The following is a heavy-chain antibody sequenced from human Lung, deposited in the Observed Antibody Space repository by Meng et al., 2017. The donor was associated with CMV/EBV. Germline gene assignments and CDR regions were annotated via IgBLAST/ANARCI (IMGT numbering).Heavy chain of an antibody. J-gene: IGHJ5*02. CDR1: GDAISSSAHY. V-gene: IGHV4-31*02. CDR3: ARLGGFLNWFDP. D-gene: IGHD2-15*01. CDR2: IYYSGST. Sequence: GSGDAISSSAHYWTWIRQHPGKGLEWIGYIYYSGSTYSNPSLKSRVTISVETSKNQFSLRLISVTAADTAVYYCARLGGFLNWFDPWGQGTLVTVSS.